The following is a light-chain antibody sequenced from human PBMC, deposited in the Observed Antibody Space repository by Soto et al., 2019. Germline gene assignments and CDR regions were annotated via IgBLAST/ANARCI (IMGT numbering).Light chain of an antibody. CDR1: QIVSSTY. CDR2: GAS. CDR3: QQYGVTPPNT. J-gene: IGKJ4*01. Sequence: EIVLTQSPGTLSVSPGERATLSCRASQIVSSTYLAWFQQKPGQAPRLLIYGASTRATGIPDRFSGSGSGTDFTLTISGLEPEDFALYYCQQYGVTPPNTFGGGTKVDIK. V-gene: IGKV3-20*01.